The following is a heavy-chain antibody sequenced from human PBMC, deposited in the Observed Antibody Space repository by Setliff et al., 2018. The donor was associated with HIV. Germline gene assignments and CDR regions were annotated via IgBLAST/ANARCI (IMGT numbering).Heavy chain of an antibody. CDR3: ARGLDYGNYVRYFDY. V-gene: IGHV3-66*01. D-gene: IGHD4-17*01. J-gene: IGHJ4*02. CDR1: GFTVSSNY. Sequence: GGSLRLSCAASGFTVSSNYMNWVRQVPGKGLEWVSVIYSGGSTYYADSVKGRFTISRDNSKNTLYLQMNSLRAEDTAVYYCARGLDYGNYVRYFDYWDQGTLVTVSS. CDR2: IYSGGST.